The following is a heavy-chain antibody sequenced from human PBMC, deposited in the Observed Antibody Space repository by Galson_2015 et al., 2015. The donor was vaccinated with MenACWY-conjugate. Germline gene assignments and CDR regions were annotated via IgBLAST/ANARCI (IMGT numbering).Heavy chain of an antibody. CDR2: ISGGSGST. CDR1: GFTFSSYG. CDR3: VKSSWVASGWGYFDY. D-gene: IGHD1-26*01. J-gene: IGHJ4*02. Sequence: SLRLSCAASGFTFSSYGMSWVRQAPGKGLEWVAGISGGSGSTYYADSVKGRFTISRDNSKNILYLQMNSLRAEDTAVYYCVKSSWVASGWGYFDYWGQGTLVTVSS. V-gene: IGHV3-23*01.